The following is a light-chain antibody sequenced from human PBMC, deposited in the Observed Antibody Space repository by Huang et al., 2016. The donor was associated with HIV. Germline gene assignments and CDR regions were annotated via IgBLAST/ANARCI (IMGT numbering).Light chain of an antibody. V-gene: IGKV1-NL1*01. J-gene: IGKJ1*01. CDR3: QQYYSTPT. Sequence: DIQMTQSPSSLSASVGDRVTITCRASQGISNSLAWYQQKPGKAPKLVLYAASRLETGVPSRFSGNGSGTDYTLTISSLQPEDFATYYCQQYYSTPTFGQGTKVEV. CDR2: AAS. CDR1: QGISNS.